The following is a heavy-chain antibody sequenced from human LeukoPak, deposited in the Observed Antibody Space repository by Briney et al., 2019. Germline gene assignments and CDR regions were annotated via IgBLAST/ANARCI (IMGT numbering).Heavy chain of an antibody. CDR1: GFTFSSYW. V-gene: IGHV3-7*01. Sequence: GGSLRLSCAASGFTFSSYWMSWVRQAPGKGLQWVANIMQDGNEKHYVDSVKGRFTISRDNAKNSLYLQMNSLRVEDTAVYYCARPYGNGWFVSDYWGQGTLVTVSS. CDR3: ARPYGNGWFVSDY. D-gene: IGHD6-19*01. J-gene: IGHJ4*02. CDR2: IMQDGNEK.